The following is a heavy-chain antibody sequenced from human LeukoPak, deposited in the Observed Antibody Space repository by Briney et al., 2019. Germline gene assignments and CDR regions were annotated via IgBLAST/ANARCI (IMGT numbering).Heavy chain of an antibody. CDR2: INHSGST. J-gene: IGHJ4*02. Sequence: GSLRLSCAASGLTFSSYAMSWVRQAPGKGLEWIGEINHSGSTNYNPSLKSRVTISVDTSKNQFSLKLSSVTAADTAVYYCARGLLVTIFGVVIRYYFDYWGQGTLVTVSS. D-gene: IGHD3-3*01. CDR3: ARGLLVTIFGVVIRYYFDY. CDR1: GLTFSSYA. V-gene: IGHV4-34*01.